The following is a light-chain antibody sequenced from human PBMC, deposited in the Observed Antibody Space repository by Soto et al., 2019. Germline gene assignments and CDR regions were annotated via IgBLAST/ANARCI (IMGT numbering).Light chain of an antibody. Sequence: DIHMTQSPSSLSVSVGDRVTITCRTSQNINAWLAWYQQRPGQAPKLLIYDASTVQSGVPSRFSGSGSGTEFTLTISSLQPEDSATYYCQQYEIYSQTFGQGTKVDIK. CDR3: QQYEIYSQT. J-gene: IGKJ1*01. V-gene: IGKV1-5*01. CDR2: DAS. CDR1: QNINAW.